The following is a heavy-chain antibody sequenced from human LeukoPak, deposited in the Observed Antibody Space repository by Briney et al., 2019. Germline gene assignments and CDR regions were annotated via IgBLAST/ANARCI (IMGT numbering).Heavy chain of an antibody. J-gene: IGHJ4*02. V-gene: IGHV3-74*01. Sequence: SGGSLRLSCAASGFIFSSYWMQWVRQAPGKGLLWVSRINSDGSGTSYVDSVKGRFTISRDNSKNTLYLQMNSLRAEDTAVYYCAKEIRPYWGQGTLVTVSS. CDR2: INSDGSGT. CDR3: AKEIRPY. CDR1: GFIFSSYW.